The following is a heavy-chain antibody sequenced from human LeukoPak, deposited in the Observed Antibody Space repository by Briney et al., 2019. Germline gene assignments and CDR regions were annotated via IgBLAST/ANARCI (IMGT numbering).Heavy chain of an antibody. Sequence: SETLSLTCTVSGGSISSSSYYWGWIRQPRGKGLEWIGSIYYSGSTYYNPSLKSRVTISVDTSKNQFSLKLSSVTAADTAVYYCARYYSDSSGYCFDYWGQGTLVTVSS. D-gene: IGHD3-22*01. CDR3: ARYYSDSSGYCFDY. V-gene: IGHV4-39*01. CDR1: GGSISSSSYY. J-gene: IGHJ4*02. CDR2: IYYSGST.